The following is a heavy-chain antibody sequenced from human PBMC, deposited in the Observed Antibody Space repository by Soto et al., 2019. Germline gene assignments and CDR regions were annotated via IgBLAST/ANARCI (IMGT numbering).Heavy chain of an antibody. CDR1: GFPFRNFA. Sequence: PGGSLRLSCAASGFPFRNFAMAWVRQAPGKGLEWVSIISNSGSSTYHGDSVKGRFTTSRDNSKGTLSLHMRGVRIDDTAVYFCARADLLWDSFDLWRQGTLVTVSS. CDR3: ARADLLWDSFDL. V-gene: IGHV3-23*05. CDR2: ISNSGSST. J-gene: IGHJ4*02. D-gene: IGHD2-2*01.